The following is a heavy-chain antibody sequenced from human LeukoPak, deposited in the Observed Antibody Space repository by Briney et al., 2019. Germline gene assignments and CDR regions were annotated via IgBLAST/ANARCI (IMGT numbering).Heavy chain of an antibody. D-gene: IGHD2-2*01. CDR2: IKQDGSEK. CDR3: ARVDCSSTSCQIRNYYYYGMDV. J-gene: IGHJ6*02. CDR1: GFTFSSYA. V-gene: IGHV3-7*01. Sequence: GGSLRLSCTASGFTFSSYAMSWVRQAPGKGLEWVANIKQDGSEKYYVDSVKGRFTISRDNAKNSLYLQMNSLRAEDTAVYYCARVDCSSTSCQIRNYYYYGMDVWGQGTTVTVSS.